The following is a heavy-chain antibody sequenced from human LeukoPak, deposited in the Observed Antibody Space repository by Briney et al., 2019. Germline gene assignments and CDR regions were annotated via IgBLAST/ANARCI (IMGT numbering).Heavy chain of an antibody. CDR3: ARRYCSSTSCHLDY. Sequence: GESLKISCKGSGYSFTTYWIGWGRQMPGKGLEWMGIIYPGDSDTRYSPSFQGQVTISADRSISTAYLQWSSLKASDTAIYYCARRYCSSTSCHLDYWGQGTLVTVSS. V-gene: IGHV5-51*01. CDR2: IYPGDSDT. J-gene: IGHJ4*02. CDR1: GYSFTTYW. D-gene: IGHD2-2*01.